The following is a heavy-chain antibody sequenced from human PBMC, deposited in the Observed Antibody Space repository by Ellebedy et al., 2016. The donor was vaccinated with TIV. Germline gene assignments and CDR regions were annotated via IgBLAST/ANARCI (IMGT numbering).Heavy chain of an antibody. D-gene: IGHD3-22*01. CDR3: ARASDYFDSSAYQYRPLNY. J-gene: IGHJ4*02. CDR1: GFTFSRHW. V-gene: IGHV3-74*01. Sequence: PGGSLRLSCAASGFTFSRHWMHWIRQAPGKGLVWLSRINGDGGFTSHADFVKGRFTISRDNAKHSLYLQMNSLRAEDTAVYYCARASDYFDSSAYQYRPLNYWGQGILVTVSS. CDR2: INGDGGFT.